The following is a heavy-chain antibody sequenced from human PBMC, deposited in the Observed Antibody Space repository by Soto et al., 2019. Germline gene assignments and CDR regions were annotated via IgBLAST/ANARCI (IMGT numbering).Heavy chain of an antibody. J-gene: IGHJ4*02. CDR2: IDDGNSA. CDR3: TKRPMCAGDCWYFDD. Sequence: EVRLLESGGGSEQPGGSLRLSCAASGFNFRTYAMYWVRQTPGKGLEWVSAIDDGNSAYYADSVKGRFIISRDNSRNTLYLQMDGLRVEDTAIYFCTKRPMCAGDCWYFDDWGQGILVTVSS. CDR1: GFNFRTYA. D-gene: IGHD2-21*02. V-gene: IGHV3-23*05.